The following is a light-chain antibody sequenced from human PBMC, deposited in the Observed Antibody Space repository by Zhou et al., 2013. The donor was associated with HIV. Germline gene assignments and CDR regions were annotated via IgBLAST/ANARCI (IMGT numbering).Light chain of an antibody. CDR2: KVS. J-gene: IGKJ2*02. V-gene: IGKV2-30*02. Sequence: DIMMTQSPLSLSVTLGQPASISCRSSQSLVHSDGNTYLNWFHQRPGQSPRRLIYKVSNRGSGVPDRITGSGSGTDFTLKISRVEAEDVGMYYCMQGLHWPRTFGQGTNLEIK. CDR3: MQGLHWPRT. CDR1: QSLVHSDGNTY.